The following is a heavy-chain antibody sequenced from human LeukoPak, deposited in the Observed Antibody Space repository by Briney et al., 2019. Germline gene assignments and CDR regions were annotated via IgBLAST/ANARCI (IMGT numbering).Heavy chain of an antibody. Sequence: ASVKVSCKASGYPFNNYDINWVRQATGQGLEWMGWMNPHSGKTGYAQNFQGRVAMTRDTSISTAYMELSSLRSEDTAVYYCARLSSHYGDYKVDPWGQGTLVTVSS. J-gene: IGHJ5*02. CDR3: ARLSSHYGDYKVDP. D-gene: IGHD4-17*01. CDR1: GYPFNNYD. CDR2: MNPHSGKT. V-gene: IGHV1-8*01.